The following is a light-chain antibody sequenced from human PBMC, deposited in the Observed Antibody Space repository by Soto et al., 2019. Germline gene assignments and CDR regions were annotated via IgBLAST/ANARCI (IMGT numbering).Light chain of an antibody. CDR1: SSNIGSNT. CDR3: AYWDDSRSGLNV. CDR2: NNN. V-gene: IGLV1-44*01. Sequence: QSVLTQPPSASGTPGQRVTISCSGSSSNIGSNTVNWYQQLPGTAPKLLIYNNNQRPSVVPDRYSGSTSGTSATLAISGLQSEDEADYYCAYWDDSRSGLNVFGTGTKVTVL. J-gene: IGLJ1*01.